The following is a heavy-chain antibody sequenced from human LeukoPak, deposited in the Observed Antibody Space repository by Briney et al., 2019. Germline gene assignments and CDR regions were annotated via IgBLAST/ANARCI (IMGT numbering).Heavy chain of an antibody. CDR2: ITGSGGST. J-gene: IGHJ4*02. Sequence: HPGGSLRLSCAASGFTFSSYSMNWVRQAPGKGLEWVSGITGSGGSTYYADSVKGRFTISRDNAKNSLYLQMNSLGAEDTAVYYCASDPGSGGSCWGQGTLVTVSS. D-gene: IGHD2-15*01. CDR3: ASDPGSGGSC. V-gene: IGHV3-48*04. CDR1: GFTFSSYS.